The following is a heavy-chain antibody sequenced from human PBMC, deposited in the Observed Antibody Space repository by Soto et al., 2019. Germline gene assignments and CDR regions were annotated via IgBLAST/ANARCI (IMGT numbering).Heavy chain of an antibody. Sequence: SVKVSCKASGGPYNSFAISWVRQAPGQGLEWIGGIIPVFGTATYAQKFKGRVTITAEESTSTAYMELSSLTSEDTAVYYCARFLGGAGSYYDGQNYNYYNGMDVWGQGTTVTVSS. J-gene: IGHJ6*02. CDR1: GGPYNSFA. CDR2: IIPVFGTA. V-gene: IGHV1-69*13. CDR3: ARFLGGAGSYYDGQNYNYYNGMDV. D-gene: IGHD3-10*01.